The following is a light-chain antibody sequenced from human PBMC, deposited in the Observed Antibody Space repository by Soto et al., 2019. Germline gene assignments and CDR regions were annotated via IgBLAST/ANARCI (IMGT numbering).Light chain of an antibody. CDR2: AAS. CDR1: QSISTY. Sequence: DIQMTQSPSTLPASVGDRVTLTCRASQSISTYLNWYQQKPGKAAKLLIYAASSLQSGRPSVFTGSLPSSEFTLTVGSLQPEDFAAYYCRQEDDDSWTFGQGTKVDIK. V-gene: IGKV1-39*01. CDR3: RQEDDDSWT. J-gene: IGKJ1*01.